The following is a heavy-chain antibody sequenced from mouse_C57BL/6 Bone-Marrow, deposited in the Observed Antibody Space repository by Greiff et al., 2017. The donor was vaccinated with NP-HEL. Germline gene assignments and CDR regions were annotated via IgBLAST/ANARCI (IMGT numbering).Heavy chain of an antibody. Sequence: EVQLVESGGGLVQPGGSLKLSCAASGFTFSDYYMYWVRQTPEKRLEWVAYISNGGGSTYYPDTVKGRFTISRDNAKNTLYLQMSRLKSEDTAMYYCARHGTGTGFFFDYWGQGTTLTVSS. V-gene: IGHV5-12*01. CDR1: GFTFSDYY. CDR3: ARHGTGTGFFFDY. J-gene: IGHJ2*01. D-gene: IGHD4-1*01. CDR2: ISNGGGST.